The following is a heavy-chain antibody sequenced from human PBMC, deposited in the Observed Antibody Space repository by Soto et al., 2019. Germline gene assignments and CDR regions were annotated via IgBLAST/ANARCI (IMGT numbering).Heavy chain of an antibody. CDR1: GFTFSTHA. V-gene: IGHV3-23*01. CDR2: ISGSGGST. D-gene: IGHD6-13*01. J-gene: IGHJ4*02. CDR3: TKPPPGYSSSWFYFDN. Sequence: PGGSLRLSCAASGFTFSTHAMSWVRQAPGKGLEWASGISGSGGSTFYADSVKGRFTISRDSSKNTLYLQMNSLRAEDTAVYYCTKPPPGYSSSWFYFDNWGQGTLVTVSS.